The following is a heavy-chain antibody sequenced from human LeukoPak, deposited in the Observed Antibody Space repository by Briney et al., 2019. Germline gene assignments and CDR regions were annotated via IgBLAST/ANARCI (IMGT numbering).Heavy chain of an antibody. Sequence: SETLSLTCTISGGSISSSSYYWGWIRQPPGKGLEWIGSIYYSGSTYYNPSLKSRVTISVDTSKNQFSLKLSSVTAADTAVYYCARVGAISLYAFDIWGQGTMVTVSS. D-gene: IGHD1-26*01. CDR1: GGSISSSSYY. J-gene: IGHJ3*02. CDR3: ARVGAISLYAFDI. V-gene: IGHV4-39*07. CDR2: IYYSGST.